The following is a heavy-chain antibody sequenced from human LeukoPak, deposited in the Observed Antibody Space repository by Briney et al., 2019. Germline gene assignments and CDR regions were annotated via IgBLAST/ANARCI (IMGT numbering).Heavy chain of an antibody. CDR3: AREDDDSNGIDV. V-gene: IGHV3-30*04. CDR2: IPYDGKHK. Sequence: GGSLRLSCAASGFTFSNYAMEWVRQAPGKGLEWVALIPYDGKHKYYADSMKGRFTISRDNSKNTLYLQMNSLRAEDTAVYYCAREDDDSNGIDVWGHGTTVTVSS. D-gene: IGHD4-11*01. CDR1: GFTFSNYA. J-gene: IGHJ6*02.